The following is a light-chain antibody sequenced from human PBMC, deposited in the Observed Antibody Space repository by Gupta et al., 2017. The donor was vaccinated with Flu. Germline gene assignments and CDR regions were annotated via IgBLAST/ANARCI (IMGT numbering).Light chain of an antibody. V-gene: IGLV3-1*01. Sequence: SRRKTDRVTCSGDKLRENNVSWEQQKTGLYPVLVIHKDKNRTAGSTERFSGYNSGISATLTIGGIQDGDEGDYDWQAWDINLRVFGYGTKVTVL. CDR1: KLRENN. J-gene: IGLJ1*01. CDR2: KDK. CDR3: QAWDINLRV.